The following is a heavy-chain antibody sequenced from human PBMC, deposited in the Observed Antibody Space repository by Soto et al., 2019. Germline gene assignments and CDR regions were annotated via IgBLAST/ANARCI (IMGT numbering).Heavy chain of an antibody. J-gene: IGHJ5*02. CDR3: ARDRGPSIGYYPYWFDP. D-gene: IGHD3-22*01. CDR2: IIPIFGTA. CDR1: GGTFSNYA. Sequence: QVQLVQSGDEVKKPGSSVTVSCKASGGTFSNYAITWVRQAPGQGLEWMGGIIPIFGTANYAQKFQARVTITADEVTSTAYMELISLRSEDTAVYYCARDRGPSIGYYPYWFDPWGQGTLVTVSS. V-gene: IGHV1-69*12.